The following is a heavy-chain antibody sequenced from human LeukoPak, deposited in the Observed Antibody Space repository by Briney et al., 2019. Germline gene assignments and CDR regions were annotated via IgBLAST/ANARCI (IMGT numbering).Heavy chain of an antibody. V-gene: IGHV4-4*01. CDR3: GRNGHYSVDS. J-gene: IGHJ4*02. D-gene: IGHD2-15*01. Sequence: SETLSLTCAVSGGFTSDGYWWTWVRQSPGTGLEWFAEIHHSGNTNYNPSLKSRVSISVDKSKQQLYLEVNSLTAADTAIYCCGRNGHYSVDSWGQGMLVTVSS. CDR2: IHHSGNT. CDR1: GGFTSDGYW.